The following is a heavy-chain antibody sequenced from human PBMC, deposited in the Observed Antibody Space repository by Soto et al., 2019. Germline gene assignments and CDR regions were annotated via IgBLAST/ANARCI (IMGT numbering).Heavy chain of an antibody. Sequence: QVQLVQSGAEVKKPGATVKVSCKASGGTFSSYAISWVRQAPGQGLEWMGGIIPIFGTANYAQKFQGRVTINADESTSTAYMELSSLRAEDTAVYYCARDSSAPAMVENWFGPWGQGNLVTVSS. J-gene: IGHJ5*02. D-gene: IGHD5-18*01. CDR3: ARDSSAPAMVENWFGP. CDR2: IIPIFGTA. CDR1: GGTFSSYA. V-gene: IGHV1-69*01.